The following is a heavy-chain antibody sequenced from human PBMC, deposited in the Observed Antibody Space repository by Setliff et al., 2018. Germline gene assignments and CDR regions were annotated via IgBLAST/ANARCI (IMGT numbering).Heavy chain of an antibody. D-gene: IGHD3-3*01. V-gene: IGHV4-61*09. J-gene: IGHJ6*03. Sequence: PSETLSLTCTVSGDSISSRTRYWSWIRQPAGEGLEWIGQIYTSWSTNYNPSLQSRVTISLDTSKNQFSLKLSSVTAADTAVYYCARMSGFQYIDVWGKGTTVTVSS. CDR1: GDSISSRTRY. CDR2: IYTSWST. CDR3: ARMSGFQYIDV.